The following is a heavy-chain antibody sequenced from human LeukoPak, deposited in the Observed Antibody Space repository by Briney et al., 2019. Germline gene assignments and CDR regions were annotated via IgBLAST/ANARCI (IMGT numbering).Heavy chain of an antibody. D-gene: IGHD1-26*01. CDR1: GGSISSYY. CDR2: IYYSGST. V-gene: IGHV4-59*01. J-gene: IGHJ4*02. Sequence: KPSETLSLTCTVSGGSISSYYWSWIRQPPGKRLEWIGYIYYSGSTNYNPSLKSRVTISVDTSKNQFSLKLSSVTAADTAVYYCARYSGSYYQIYYFDYWGQGTLVTVSS. CDR3: ARYSGSYYQIYYFDY.